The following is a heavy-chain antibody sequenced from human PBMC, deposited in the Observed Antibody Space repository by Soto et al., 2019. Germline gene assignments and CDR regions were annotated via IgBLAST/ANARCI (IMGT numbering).Heavy chain of an antibody. J-gene: IGHJ5*02. D-gene: IGHD3-3*01. CDR2: ISGSGGST. V-gene: IGHV3-23*01. Sequence: PGGSLRLSCAASGFTFSSYAMSWVRQAPGKGLEWVSAISGSGGSTYYADSVKGRFTISRDNSKNTLYLQMNSLSAEDTAVYYCAKAYDFWSGYATNWFDPWGQGTLVTVSS. CDR1: GFTFSSYA. CDR3: AKAYDFWSGYATNWFDP.